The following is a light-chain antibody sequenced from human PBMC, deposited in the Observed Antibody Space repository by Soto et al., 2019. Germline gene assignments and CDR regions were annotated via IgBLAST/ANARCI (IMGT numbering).Light chain of an antibody. CDR2: GAF. CDR3: QQYSNWPKT. CDR1: QSISSSY. J-gene: IGKJ1*01. V-gene: IGKV3-15*01. Sequence: EIVLTQSPGTLSLSPGKRATLSCRASQSISSSYLAWYQQRPGQAPRLLIFGAFTRAAGVPARFSGSGSGTEFTLTISSLQSEDSAVYFCQQYSNWPKTFGQGTKV.